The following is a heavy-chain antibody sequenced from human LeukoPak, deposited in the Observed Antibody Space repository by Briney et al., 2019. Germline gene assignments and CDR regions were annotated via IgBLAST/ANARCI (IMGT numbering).Heavy chain of an antibody. V-gene: IGHV4-4*09. CDR3: ARHDAGIAARPFDN. CDR2: SDASGAT. D-gene: IGHD6-6*01. J-gene: IGHJ4*02. CDR1: GGSISTYY. Sequence: SEPLSLTCTVSGGSISTYYWSCIRRPPGKGLDSIAYSDASGATSYNPSLESRSTISVDTSKNRFSRKLSAVTAADTAVYYWARHDAGIAARPFDNWGQGTLVTVSS.